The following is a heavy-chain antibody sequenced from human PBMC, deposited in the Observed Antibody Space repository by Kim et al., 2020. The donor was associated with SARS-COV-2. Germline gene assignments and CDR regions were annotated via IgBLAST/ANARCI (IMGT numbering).Heavy chain of an antibody. CDR1: GFTFSSYG. Sequence: GGSLRLSCAASGFTFSSYGMHWVRQAPGKGLEWVAVIWYDGSNKYYADSVKGRFTISRDNSKNTLYLQMNSLRAEDTAVYYCARAYAIYYYYYGMDVWGQGTTVTVSS. CDR3: ARAYAIYYYYYGMDV. CDR2: IWYDGSNK. V-gene: IGHV3-33*01. J-gene: IGHJ6*02. D-gene: IGHD2-8*01.